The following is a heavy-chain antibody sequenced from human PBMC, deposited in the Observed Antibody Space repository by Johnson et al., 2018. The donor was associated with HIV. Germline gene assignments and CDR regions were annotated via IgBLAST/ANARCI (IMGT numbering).Heavy chain of an antibody. CDR2: ISYDGSNK. CDR3: ARSVGYCSGGSCSPDAFDI. CDR1: GFTFSSSA. V-gene: IGHV3-30-3*01. J-gene: IGHJ3*02. D-gene: IGHD2-15*01. Sequence: QVQLVESGGGVVQPGRSLRLSCAASGFTFSSSAMHWVRQAPGKGLEWVAVISYDGSNKYYAESVKVRFPISRDNSKTTLYLQMNSLRAEDTAVYYCARSVGYCSGGSCSPDAFDIWGQGTMVTVSS.